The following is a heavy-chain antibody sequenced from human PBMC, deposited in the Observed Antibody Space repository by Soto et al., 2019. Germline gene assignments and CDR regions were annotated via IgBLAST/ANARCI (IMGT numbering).Heavy chain of an antibody. Sequence: QVQLQESGPGLVKPSETLSLTCTVPGGSISSGDYYWPWIRQPPGKGLEWIGYIYYSADTWYNPSRKGGGTPAQDTPKNPPSRGAAAGPAADPAGNYGGRAAGAQRPPHGEDNQHWGKGPVFTVPS. J-gene: IGHJ1*01. CDR1: GGSISSGDYY. CDR2: IYYSADT. V-gene: IGHV4-30-4*01. CDR3: GRAAGAQRPPHGEDNQH. D-gene: IGHD3-10*01.